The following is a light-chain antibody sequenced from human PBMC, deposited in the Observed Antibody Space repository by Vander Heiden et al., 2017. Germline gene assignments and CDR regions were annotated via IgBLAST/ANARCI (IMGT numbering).Light chain of an antibody. J-gene: IGLJ2*01. CDR2: EVT. CDR3: CSDTGSSTPFI. Sequence: QSALTQPASVSGSPGQSYTISCTGSSSDVGSYNFVSWYQQHPGKAPKVMIYEVTNRPSGVSNRFSGSKSGNTASLTISGLQAEDEADYYCCSDTGSSTPFIFGGGTRLTVL. V-gene: IGLV2-14*01. CDR1: SSDVGSYNF.